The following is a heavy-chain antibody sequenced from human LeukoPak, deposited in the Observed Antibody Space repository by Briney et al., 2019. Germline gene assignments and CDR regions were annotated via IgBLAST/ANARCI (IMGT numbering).Heavy chain of an antibody. J-gene: IGHJ5*02. D-gene: IGHD6-13*01. Sequence: ASVKVSCKASGYTFTSYGISWVRQAPGQGLEWMGWISAYNGSTNYAQKLQGRVTMTTDTSTSTAYMELRSLRSDDTAVYYCARDQIQYSSSWYARFDPWGQGTLVTVSS. V-gene: IGHV1-18*01. CDR1: GYTFTSYG. CDR2: ISAYNGST. CDR3: ARDQIQYSSSWYARFDP.